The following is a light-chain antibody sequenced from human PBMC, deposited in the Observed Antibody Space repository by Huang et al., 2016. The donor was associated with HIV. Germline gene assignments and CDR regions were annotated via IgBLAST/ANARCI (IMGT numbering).Light chain of an antibody. J-gene: IGKJ1*01. CDR3: QQLNDYPWT. V-gene: IGKV1-9*01. CDR2: AAA. Sequence: IQLTQSPSALSASVGDRVTINCRASEGISSYLAWYQQKSGKAPKFLSYAAATLQSGVPSRCSGSGSGTDFTLTISSLQPEDFATYYCQQLNDYPWTFGQGTKVEIK. CDR1: EGISSY.